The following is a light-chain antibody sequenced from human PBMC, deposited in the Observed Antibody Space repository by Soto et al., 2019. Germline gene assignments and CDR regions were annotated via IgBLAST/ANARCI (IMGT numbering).Light chain of an antibody. J-gene: IGLJ3*02. Sequence: QSALTQPASVSGSPGQSITISFTGTSNDVGGYNLVSWFQQHPGKAPKLMISEVNKRPSGVSNRFSGSKSANTASLTISGLQAEDEADYYCCSHVGGSSPQWVFGGGTKLTVL. CDR1: SNDVGGYNL. CDR3: CSHVGGSSPQWV. CDR2: EVN. V-gene: IGLV2-23*02.